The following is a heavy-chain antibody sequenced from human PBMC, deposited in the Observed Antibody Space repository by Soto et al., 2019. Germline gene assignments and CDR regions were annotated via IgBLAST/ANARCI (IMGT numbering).Heavy chain of an antibody. Sequence: PGGSLRLSCAASGFTFRSYVMSWVRQAPGKGLEWVSAISGSGGSTYYADSVKGRFTISRDNSKNTLYLQMNSLRAEGTAVYYCARPNTVIYLAYWGQGTLVTVSS. CDR1: GFTFRSYV. CDR2: ISGSGGST. V-gene: IGHV3-23*01. D-gene: IGHD4-17*01. CDR3: ARPNTVIYLAY. J-gene: IGHJ4*02.